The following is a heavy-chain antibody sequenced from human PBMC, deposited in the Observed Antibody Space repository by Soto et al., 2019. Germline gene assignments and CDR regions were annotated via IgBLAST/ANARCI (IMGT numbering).Heavy chain of an antibody. CDR3: ARDSLTGNYFDP. Sequence: QLQLQESGSGLVKPSQTLSLTCAVSGGSISSGGYAWNWIRQPPGKGLEWIGYIYHSGYTSYNPPIKSRVAILVDKYKKHFSLKLSFVTAADTAVYYCARDSLTGNYFDPWGQGTLVTVSP. CDR1: GGSISSGGYA. V-gene: IGHV4-30-2*01. D-gene: IGHD1-7*01. J-gene: IGHJ5*02. CDR2: IYHSGYT.